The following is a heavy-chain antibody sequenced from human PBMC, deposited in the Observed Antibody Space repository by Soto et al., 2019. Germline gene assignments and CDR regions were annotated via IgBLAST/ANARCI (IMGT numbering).Heavy chain of an antibody. J-gene: IGHJ5*02. CDR2: IYHSGST. D-gene: IGHD2-2*01. V-gene: IGHV4-30-2*01. CDR1: GCSISSGGYS. Sequence: PSETLSLTCAFSGCSISSGGYSWSWIRQPPGKGLEWIGYIYHSGSTYYNPSLKSRVTISVDRSKNQFSLKLSSVTAADTAVYYCARVPDRWGQGTLVTVS. CDR3: ARVPDR.